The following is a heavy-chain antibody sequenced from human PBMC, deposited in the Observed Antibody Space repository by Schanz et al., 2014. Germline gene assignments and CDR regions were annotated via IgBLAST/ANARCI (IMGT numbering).Heavy chain of an antibody. V-gene: IGHV3-23*01. Sequence: EVQLLESGGGLVQPGGSLRLSCAASGFTFSSYAMTWVRLAPGVGLEWVSAISGRDGSTYYSDSVRGRFTISRDNSKNTLYLQMDSLRADDTAVYYCARDYGSWAIDYWGRGALVSVSS. J-gene: IGHJ4*02. D-gene: IGHD6-13*01. CDR2: ISGRDGST. CDR1: GFTFSSYA. CDR3: ARDYGSWAIDY.